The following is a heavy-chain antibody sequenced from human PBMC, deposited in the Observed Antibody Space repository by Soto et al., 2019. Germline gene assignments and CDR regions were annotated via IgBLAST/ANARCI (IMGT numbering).Heavy chain of an antibody. J-gene: IGHJ6*02. D-gene: IGHD5-12*01. V-gene: IGHV4-34*01. Sequence: SGTLSPTCAVYGGSFSSYYWGWVRQSPGKGLEGVGEVNHSGSTNYNPSLKSRVTISVDTSKSHFSLKLTSITAADTAVYYCARGGGYDYLDYYYGMDVWGQGTTVTVSS. CDR2: VNHSGST. CDR1: GGSFSSYY. CDR3: ARGGGYDYLDYYYGMDV.